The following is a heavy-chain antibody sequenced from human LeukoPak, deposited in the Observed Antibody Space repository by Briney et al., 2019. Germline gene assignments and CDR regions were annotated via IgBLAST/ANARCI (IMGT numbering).Heavy chain of an antibody. D-gene: IGHD2-2*01. CDR2: IRHDATNK. CDR1: GFTFNSYG. V-gene: IGHV3-30*02. Sequence: GGSLRLSCAASGFTFNSYGMHWVRQAPCKGLEWVTFIRHDATNKYYADSVKGRFTISRDDSQNTVYLQMNSLRAEDTAIYYCGKECSSTTCYPWGQGTQVTVSS. J-gene: IGHJ4*02. CDR3: GKECSSTTCYP.